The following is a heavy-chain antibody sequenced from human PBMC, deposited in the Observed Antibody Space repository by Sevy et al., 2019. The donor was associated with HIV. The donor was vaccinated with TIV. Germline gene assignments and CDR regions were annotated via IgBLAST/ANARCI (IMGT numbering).Heavy chain of an antibody. CDR1: GFTFGDYC. CDR3: TRWKAAQSIFDY. CDR2: LKSDVYGGTV. D-gene: IGHD6-13*01. V-gene: IGHV3-49*04. J-gene: IGHJ4*02. Sequence: GGSLRLSCTASGFTFGDYCMSWVRQAPGKGLEWVAFLKSDVYGGTVDHAASVRGRFVTSRDDSKTIAYPQMNDLKTEDTGVYYCTRWKAAQSIFDYWGQGALVTVSS.